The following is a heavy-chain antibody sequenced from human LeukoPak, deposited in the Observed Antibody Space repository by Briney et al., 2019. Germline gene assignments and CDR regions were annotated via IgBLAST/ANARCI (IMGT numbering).Heavy chain of an antibody. D-gene: IGHD3-22*01. CDR1: GGSFSGYY. CDR3: ARGRGYYDSSGYYYAFDY. V-gene: IGHV4-34*01. J-gene: IGHJ4*02. CDR2: INHSGST. Sequence: PSETLSLTCAVYGGSFSGYYWSWIRQPLGKGLEWIGEINHSGSTNYNPSLKSRVTISVDTSKNQFSLKLRSVTAADTAVYYCARGRGYYDSSGYYYAFDYWGQGTLVTVSS.